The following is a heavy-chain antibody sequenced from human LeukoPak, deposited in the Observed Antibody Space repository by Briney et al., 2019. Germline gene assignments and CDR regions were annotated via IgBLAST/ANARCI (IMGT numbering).Heavy chain of an antibody. Sequence: ASVKVSCKASGHTSTTYAIHWVRLAPGQGLEWMGWINAGNGNIKYSQKFQGRVTITGDTSASTAYMELSSLRSEDTAVYYCARGYCSSTSCYMDVWGQGTTVT. CDR2: INAGNGNI. V-gene: IGHV1-3*01. D-gene: IGHD2-2*01. CDR3: ARGYCSSTSCYMDV. J-gene: IGHJ6*02. CDR1: GHTSTTYA.